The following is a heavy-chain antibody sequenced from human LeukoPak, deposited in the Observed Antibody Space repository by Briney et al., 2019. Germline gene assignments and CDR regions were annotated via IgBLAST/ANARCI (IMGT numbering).Heavy chain of an antibody. J-gene: IGHJ4*02. CDR2: FYTSGST. Sequence: KPSETLSLTCTVSGGSISSYYWSWIRQLAGKGLEWIGRFYTSGSTHYNPSLKSRVTMSIDTSKNQFSLKLSSVTAADTAVYYCARDARLHYYFDYWGQGTLVTVSS. CDR3: ARDARLHYYFDY. CDR1: GGSISSYY. D-gene: IGHD6-25*01. V-gene: IGHV4-4*07.